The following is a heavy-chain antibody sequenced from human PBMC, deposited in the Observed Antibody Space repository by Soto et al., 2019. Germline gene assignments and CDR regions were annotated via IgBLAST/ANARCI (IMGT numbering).Heavy chain of an antibody. CDR1: GYTFTTYA. CDR3: ARSSTGWSLTY. V-gene: IGHV1-3*01. CDR2: INAGDGNR. J-gene: IGHJ4*02. D-gene: IGHD6-19*01. Sequence: ASVKVSCKTSGYTFTTYAIHWVRQAPGQRLEWMGWINAGDGNRKYSQKFQGRVTITRDTPATTAYMELTSLTSEDTAVYYCARSSTGWSLTYWGQGTLVTVSS.